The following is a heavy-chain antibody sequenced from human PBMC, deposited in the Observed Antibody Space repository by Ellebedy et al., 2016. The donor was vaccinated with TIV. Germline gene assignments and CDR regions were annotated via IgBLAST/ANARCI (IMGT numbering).Heavy chain of an antibody. J-gene: IGHJ5*02. D-gene: IGHD5-12*01. Sequence: SETLSLTCPVSGGSISSYYWSWIRQPAGKGLEWIGRLYISGTTNYNPSLRGRVTVSVDMSKNQFSLKLSSVTAADTAVYYCARETGYSGYRTSELDPWGQGTLVTVSS. CDR3: ARETGYSGYRTSELDP. CDR1: GGSISSYY. CDR2: LYISGTT. V-gene: IGHV4-4*07.